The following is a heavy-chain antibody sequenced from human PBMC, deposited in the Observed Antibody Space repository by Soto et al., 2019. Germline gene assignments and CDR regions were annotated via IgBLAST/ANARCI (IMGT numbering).Heavy chain of an antibody. Sequence: QVQLVESGGGVVQPGRSLRLSCAASGFTFRNYDMHWVRQAPGKGLEWMAVISPVESKISYTDSVKGQFTISRDLSKNTLHLELTRRRVEDTTENYFTREIIPEIPLNYGGHETMVTVS. CDR1: GFTFRNYD. J-gene: IGHJ4*01. CDR3: TREIIPEIPLNY. D-gene: IGHD3-3*01. V-gene: IGHV3-30-3*01. CDR2: ISPVESKI.